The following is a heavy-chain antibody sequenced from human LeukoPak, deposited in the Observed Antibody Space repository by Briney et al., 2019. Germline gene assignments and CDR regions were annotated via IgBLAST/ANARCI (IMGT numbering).Heavy chain of an antibody. CDR2: ISGSGDST. D-gene: IGHD3-22*01. V-gene: IGHV3-23*01. J-gene: IGHJ4*02. CDR3: ARDGGRYYDSGGLYGEYYFDP. CDR1: GFTFSTYA. Sequence: GGSLRLSCAASGFTFSTYAVNWVRQAPGKGLEWVSTISGSGDSTYYADSVKGRFTISRDNSKDTLYLQMSSVRVDDTAVYYCARDGGRYYDSGGLYGEYYFDPGGRGILVTVS.